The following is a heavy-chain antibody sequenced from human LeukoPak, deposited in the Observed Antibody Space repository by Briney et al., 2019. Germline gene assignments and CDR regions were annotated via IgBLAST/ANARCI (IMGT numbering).Heavy chain of an antibody. J-gene: IGHJ5*02. CDR3: ATAHCSSTSCYIEFWFDP. Sequence: EASVTVSFEVSGYTLTELSMHWVRQAPGKGLEWMGGFDPEDGETIYAQKFQGRVTMTEDTSTDTAYMELSSLRSEDTAVYYCATAHCSSTSCYIEFWFDPWGQGTLVTVSS. CDR2: FDPEDGET. V-gene: IGHV1-24*01. D-gene: IGHD2-2*02. CDR1: GYTLTELS.